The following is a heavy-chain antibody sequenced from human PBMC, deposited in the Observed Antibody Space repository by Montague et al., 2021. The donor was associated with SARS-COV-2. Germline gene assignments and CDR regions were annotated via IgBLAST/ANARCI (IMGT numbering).Heavy chain of an antibody. CDR1: GDSISSSSYY. D-gene: IGHD3-22*01. Sequence: SETLSLTCTVSGDSISSSSYYWGWVRQPPGKGLEWIGYISHLGSTNYNRSLRSRVTISVDTSKNQFSLKLSSVTAADTAVFYCARLPDTSGRAWFDPWGQGTLVTVSS. CDR2: ISHLGST. CDR3: ARLPDTSGRAWFDP. V-gene: IGHV4-61*05. J-gene: IGHJ5*02.